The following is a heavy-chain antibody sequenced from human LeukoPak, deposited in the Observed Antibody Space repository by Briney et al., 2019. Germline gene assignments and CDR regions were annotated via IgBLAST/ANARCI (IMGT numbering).Heavy chain of an antibody. CDR3: ARDHFVSGSYLGRLDY. Sequence: SETLSLTCNVSGGSISSSRYNWGWIRQPPGKGLEWIGSIYYSGNTYYNPSLESRVTISVDTSKNVFSLRLTSMTAADTAVYYCARDHFVSGSYLGRLDYWGQGTLVTVSS. D-gene: IGHD1-26*01. V-gene: IGHV4-39*07. CDR2: IYYSGNT. CDR1: GGSISSSRYN. J-gene: IGHJ4*02.